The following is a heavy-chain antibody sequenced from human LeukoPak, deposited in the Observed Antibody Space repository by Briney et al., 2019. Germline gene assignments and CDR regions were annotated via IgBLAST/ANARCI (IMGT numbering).Heavy chain of an antibody. Sequence: SSETLSLTCTVSGGSISSSSYYWGWIRQPPGKGLEWIGSIYYSGSTYYNPSLKSRVTISVDTSKNQFSLKLSSVTAADTAVYYCARHLTSYYYDSSGYYPQFRDAFDIWGQGTMVTVSS. CDR1: GGSISSSSYY. J-gene: IGHJ3*02. D-gene: IGHD3-22*01. V-gene: IGHV4-39*01. CDR2: IYYSGST. CDR3: ARHLTSYYYDSSGYYPQFRDAFDI.